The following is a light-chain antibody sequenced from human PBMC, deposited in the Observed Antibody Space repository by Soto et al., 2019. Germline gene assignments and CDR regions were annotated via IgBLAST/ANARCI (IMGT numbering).Light chain of an antibody. Sequence: IQLTQSPSSLSASVGDRVTLTCRASQGISSYLAWYQQKPGKAPKLLIYAASTLQSGVPSRFSGSGSGTDFTLTISCLQSEDFATYYCQQYYSYPRTFGQGTKVDIK. J-gene: IGKJ1*01. CDR2: AAS. CDR3: QQYYSYPRT. CDR1: QGISSY. V-gene: IGKV1-9*01.